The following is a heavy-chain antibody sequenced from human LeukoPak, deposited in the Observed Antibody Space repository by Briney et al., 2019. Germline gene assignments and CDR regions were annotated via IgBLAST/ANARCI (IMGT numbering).Heavy chain of an antibody. Sequence: GGSLRLSCAASGFTFSSYEMNWVRQAPGKGLEWVSYISSSGSTIYYVDSVKGRFTISRDNAKNSLYLQMNSLRAEDTAVYYCARDHGETFDYWGQGTLVTVSS. J-gene: IGHJ4*02. CDR3: ARDHGETFDY. CDR1: GFTFSSYE. D-gene: IGHD7-27*01. CDR2: ISSSGSTI. V-gene: IGHV3-48*03.